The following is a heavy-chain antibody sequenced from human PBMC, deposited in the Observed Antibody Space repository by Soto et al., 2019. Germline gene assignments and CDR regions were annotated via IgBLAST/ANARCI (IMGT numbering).Heavy chain of an antibody. CDR2: IYHSGSV. CDR1: GGSISDYY. J-gene: IGHJ4*02. V-gene: IGHV4-59*01. CDR3: ARDLVRGAIGY. D-gene: IGHD3-10*01. Sequence: QVQLQESGPGLMKPSETLSLTCTVSGGSISDYYWSWIRQPPGKGLEWIGYIYHSGSVSYNPSLKSRLTISMDTSKIQFSLRLGSVTAADTAVYYCARDLVRGAIGYWGQGILVTVSS.